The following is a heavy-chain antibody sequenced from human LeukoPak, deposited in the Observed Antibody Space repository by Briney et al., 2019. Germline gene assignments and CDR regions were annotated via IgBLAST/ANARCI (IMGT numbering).Heavy chain of an antibody. D-gene: IGHD3-9*01. CDR2: IDSSGGYM. CDR1: GFTFNTYS. Sequence: GGSLRLSCEASGFTFNTYSMNWARQAPGKGLGWVSSIDSSGGYMFYADSVKGRFTISRDNAKNSLYLQMNSLRAEDTAVYYCARESIYYDILTGYRFPYYYYYYMDVWGKGTTVTISS. V-gene: IGHV3-21*01. CDR3: ARESIYYDILTGYRFPYYYYYYMDV. J-gene: IGHJ6*03.